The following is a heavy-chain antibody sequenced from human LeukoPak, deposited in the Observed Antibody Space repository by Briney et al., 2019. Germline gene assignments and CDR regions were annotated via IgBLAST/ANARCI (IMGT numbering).Heavy chain of an antibody. CDR2: FDPEEGAR. J-gene: IGHJ4*02. Sequence: GASVKDSCKVSGDTVTGFSIHWVRQAPGHGLEWMGGFDPEEGARIFAQKFQGRVTMTEDTSTDTAYMDLSSLRSEDTGVYYCATGYTYDYSLYWGQGTLVTVSS. CDR3: ATGYTYDYSLY. D-gene: IGHD5-18*01. CDR1: GDTVTGFS. V-gene: IGHV1-24*01.